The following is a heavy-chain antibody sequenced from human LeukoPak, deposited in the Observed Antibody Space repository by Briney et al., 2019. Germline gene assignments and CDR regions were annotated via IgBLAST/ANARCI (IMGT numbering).Heavy chain of an antibody. V-gene: IGHV3-30*02. J-gene: IGHJ6*03. CDR1: GGTFSSYG. Sequence: SCKASGGTFSSYGMHWVRQAPGKGLEWVAFIRYDGSNKYYADSVKGRFTISRDNSKNTLYLQMNSLRAEDTAVCYCARAGIGYCSSTSCYYMDVWGKGTTVTVSS. D-gene: IGHD2-2*01. CDR2: IRYDGSNK. CDR3: ARAGIGYCSSTSCYYMDV.